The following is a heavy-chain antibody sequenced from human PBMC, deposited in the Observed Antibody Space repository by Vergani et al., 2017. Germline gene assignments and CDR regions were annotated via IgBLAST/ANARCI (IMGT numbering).Heavy chain of an antibody. Sequence: QVQLVESGGGAVQPGRSLRLSCAASGFTFSSYGMHWVRQAPGKGLEWVAVISYDVSNKYYADSVKGRFTISRDNSKNTLYLQMNSLRAEDTAVYYCAKTPYTCSSGWLEGWFDPWGQGTLVTVSS. CDR2: ISYDVSNK. CDR3: AKTPYTCSSGWLEGWFDP. D-gene: IGHD6-19*01. J-gene: IGHJ5*02. CDR1: GFTFSSYG. V-gene: IGHV3-30*18.